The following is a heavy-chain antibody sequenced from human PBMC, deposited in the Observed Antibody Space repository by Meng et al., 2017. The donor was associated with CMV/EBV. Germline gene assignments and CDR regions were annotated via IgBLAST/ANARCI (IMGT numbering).Heavy chain of an antibody. Sequence: GGSLRLSCAASGFTFSSYAMSWVRQAPGKGLEWVSAISGSGGSKYYADSVKVRFTIARDKYKNTLYLQMNSLRAEDTAVYLCARDLHRIAAANRGSFDPWGQGTLVTVSS. V-gene: IGHV3-23*01. CDR1: GFTFSSYA. D-gene: IGHD6-13*01. J-gene: IGHJ5*01. CDR3: ARDLHRIAAANRGSFDP. CDR2: ISGSGGSK.